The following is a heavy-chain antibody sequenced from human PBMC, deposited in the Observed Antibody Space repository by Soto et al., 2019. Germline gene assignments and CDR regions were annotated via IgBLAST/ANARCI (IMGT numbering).Heavy chain of an antibody. CDR1: GFTFSDYY. Sequence: GGSLRLSCAASGFTFSDYYMSWIRQAPGKELEWVSYISSSGSTIYYADSVKGRFTISRDNAKNSLYLQMNSLRAEDTAVYYCARDRTEDYGDYDGYFDYWGQGTLVTVSS. CDR2: ISSSGSTI. CDR3: ARDRTEDYGDYDGYFDY. D-gene: IGHD4-17*01. J-gene: IGHJ4*02. V-gene: IGHV3-11*01.